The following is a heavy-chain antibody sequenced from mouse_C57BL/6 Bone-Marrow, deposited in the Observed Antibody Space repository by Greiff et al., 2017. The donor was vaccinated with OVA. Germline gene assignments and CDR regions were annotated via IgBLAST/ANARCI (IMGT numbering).Heavy chain of an antibody. CDR1: GYTFTSYG. J-gene: IGHJ1*03. D-gene: IGHD2-4*01. CDR3: ARIYYDYWYFDV. Sequence: QVQLQQSGAELARPGASVKLSCKASGYTFTSYGISWVQQRTGQGLEWIGAIYPRSGNTYYNEKFKGQATLTAAKSSSTAYMELRSLTSEASAVYFCARIYYDYWYFDVWGTGTTVTVSS. V-gene: IGHV1-81*01. CDR2: IYPRSGNT.